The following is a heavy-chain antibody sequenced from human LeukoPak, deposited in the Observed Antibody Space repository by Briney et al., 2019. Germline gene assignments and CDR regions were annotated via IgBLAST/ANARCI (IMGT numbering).Heavy chain of an antibody. Sequence: SETLSLTCAVYGGSFSGYYWSWIRQPPGKGLEWIGEINHSGSTSYNPSLKSRVTISVDTSKNQFSLKLSSVTAADTAVYYCASHIVATTELARFDYWGQGTLVTVSS. J-gene: IGHJ4*02. V-gene: IGHV4-34*01. CDR3: ASHIVATTELARFDY. D-gene: IGHD5-12*01. CDR1: GGSFSGYY. CDR2: INHSGST.